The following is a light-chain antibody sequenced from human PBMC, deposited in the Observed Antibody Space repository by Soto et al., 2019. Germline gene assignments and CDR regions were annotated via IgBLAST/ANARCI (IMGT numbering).Light chain of an antibody. CDR3: CSYTFTYVA. J-gene: IGLJ2*01. CDR1: TSDVGGYNY. V-gene: IGLV2-11*01. Sequence: QSALTQPRSVSGSPGQSVAISCSPITSDVGGYNYVSWYQQYPGKAPKLIIYDVNKWPSGVPDRFSGSKSGNTASLTISGLQADDEADYYCCSYTFTYVAFGGGTKLTVL. CDR2: DVN.